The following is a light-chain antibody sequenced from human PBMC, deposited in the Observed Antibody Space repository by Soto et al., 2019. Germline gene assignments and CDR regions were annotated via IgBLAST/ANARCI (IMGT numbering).Light chain of an antibody. CDR3: QQYGSSPRT. J-gene: IGKJ1*01. CDR2: GAS. V-gene: IGKV3-20*01. CDR1: QSISSSY. Sequence: EIVLTQSPGTLSLSPGERATLSCRASQSISSSYLAWYQQKLGQAPRLLIYGASSRATGIPDRFSGGGSGTDFTLTISRLEPEDLAVYYCQQYGSSPRTFGQGTKVEIK.